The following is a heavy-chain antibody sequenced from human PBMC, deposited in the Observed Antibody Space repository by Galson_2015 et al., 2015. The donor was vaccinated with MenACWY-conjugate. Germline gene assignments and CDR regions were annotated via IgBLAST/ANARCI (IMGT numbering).Heavy chain of an antibody. CDR1: GFTVSSNY. CDR2: SYSGGDT. V-gene: IGHV3-66*02. Sequence: SLRLSCAASGFTVSSNYMTWVRQPPGKGLEWVAVSYSGGDTYHADSVKGRFTISRDRSKNTLYLQMNSLRPEDTAVYYCSRTSYSSSWYSDNWGQGTLVTVSS. CDR3: SRTSYSSSWYSDN. D-gene: IGHD6-13*01. J-gene: IGHJ4*02.